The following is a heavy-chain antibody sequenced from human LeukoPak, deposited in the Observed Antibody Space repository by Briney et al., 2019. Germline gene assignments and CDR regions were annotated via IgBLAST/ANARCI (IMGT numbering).Heavy chain of an antibody. CDR3: ARKWDDSSSWYYFDY. V-gene: IGHV3-30*03. CDR2: ISYDGSNK. Sequence: PGRSLRLSCAASGFTFSSYGMHWVRQAPGKGLEWVAVISYDGSNKYYADSVKGRFTTSRDNSKNTLYLQMNSLRAEDTAVYYCARKWDDSSSWYYFDYWGQGTLVTVSS. J-gene: IGHJ4*02. D-gene: IGHD6-13*01. CDR1: GFTFSSYG.